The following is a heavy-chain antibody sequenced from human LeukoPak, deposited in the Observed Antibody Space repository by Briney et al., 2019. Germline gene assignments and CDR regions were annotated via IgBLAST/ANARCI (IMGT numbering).Heavy chain of an antibody. Sequence: GGSLRLSCAASGFTFSSYSMNWVRQAPGKGLEWVSYISSSSSTIYYADSVKGRFTISRDNAKNSLYLQMNSLRAEDTAVYYCATETLLWFGETKTNGYWGQGTLVTVSS. CDR2: ISSSSSTI. J-gene: IGHJ4*02. CDR1: GFTFSSYS. D-gene: IGHD3-10*01. V-gene: IGHV3-48*01. CDR3: ATETLLWFGETKTNGY.